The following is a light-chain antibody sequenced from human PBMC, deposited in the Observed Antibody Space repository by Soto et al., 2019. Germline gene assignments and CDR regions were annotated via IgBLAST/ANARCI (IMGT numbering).Light chain of an antibody. CDR3: QSYDSSLSGFVV. Sequence: QSVLTQPPSVSGAPGQRVTISCTGSSSNIGAGYDVHWYQQLPGTAPKLLIYGNSNRPSGVPDRFSGSKSGTEASLAITGLQAEDEADYSCQSYDSSLSGFVVFGGGTKLTV. CDR1: SSNIGAGYD. J-gene: IGLJ2*01. V-gene: IGLV1-40*01. CDR2: GNS.